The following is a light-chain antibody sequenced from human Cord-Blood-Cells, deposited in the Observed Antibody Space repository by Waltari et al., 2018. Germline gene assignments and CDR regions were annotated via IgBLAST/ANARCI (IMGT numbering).Light chain of an antibody. CDR1: QSISSY. CDR2: AAS. J-gene: IGKJ4*01. CDR3: QQSYSTMLT. Sequence: DIQMPQSPSSLSASVGDRVTIPCRSSQSISSYLNWYQQKPGKAPKLLIYAASSLQSGFPSRFSGSGSGTDFTLTISSLQPEDFATYYCQQSYSTMLTFGGGTKVEIK. V-gene: IGKV1-39*01.